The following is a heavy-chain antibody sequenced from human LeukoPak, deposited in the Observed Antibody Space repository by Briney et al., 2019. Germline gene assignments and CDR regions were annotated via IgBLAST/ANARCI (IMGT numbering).Heavy chain of an antibody. CDR3: ARGPYDFRSGNNWFDP. CDR1: GGSSSSHY. J-gene: IGHJ5*02. V-gene: IGHV4-4*07. Sequence: PSETLSLTCTVSGGSSSSHYWSWIRQPAGKGLEWIGRIYTSGSTNYTPSLKSRVTMSVDTSKNQFFLKLSSVAAADTAVYYCARGPYDFRSGNNWFDPWGQGTLVTVSS. D-gene: IGHD3-3*01. CDR2: IYTSGST.